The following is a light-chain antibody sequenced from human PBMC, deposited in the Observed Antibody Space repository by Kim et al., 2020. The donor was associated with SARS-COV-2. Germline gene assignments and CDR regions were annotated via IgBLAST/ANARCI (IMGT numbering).Light chain of an antibody. CDR3: QQYRSHWT. V-gene: IGKV1-5*03. Sequence: SASVGDRVTITGRASQSIDIWLAWYQQKPGKAPKLLIYQASSLESEVPSRCSGSGSGTEFTLTISSLQPDDFATYYCQQYRSHWTFGQGTKVDIK. J-gene: IGKJ1*01. CDR1: QSIDIW. CDR2: QAS.